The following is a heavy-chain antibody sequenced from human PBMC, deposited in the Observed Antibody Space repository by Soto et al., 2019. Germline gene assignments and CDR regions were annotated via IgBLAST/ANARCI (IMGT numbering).Heavy chain of an antibody. V-gene: IGHV3-15*01. CDR1: GFTFSNAW. J-gene: IGHJ4*02. Sequence: EVQLVESGGGLVKPGGSLRLSCAASGFTFSNAWMSWVRQAPGKGLEWVGRIKSKTDGGTTDYAAPVKGRFTISRDDPKNPLYLQRTSLKTEEQALYYCTPVALDYWAREPWSPSPQ. CDR3: TPVALDY. CDR2: IKSKTDGGTT.